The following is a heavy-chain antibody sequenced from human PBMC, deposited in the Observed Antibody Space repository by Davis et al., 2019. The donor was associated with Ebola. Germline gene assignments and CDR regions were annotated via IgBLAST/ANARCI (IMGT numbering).Heavy chain of an antibody. CDR2: IYPGDSDT. Sequence: GESLKISCKGSGYSFSTFWIGWVRQMPGKGLEWMGIIYPGDSDTRYSPSFQGQVTISADKSISTAYLQWSSLKASDTAMYYCATLRATQYYFDYWGQGTLVTVSS. D-gene: IGHD2-15*01. J-gene: IGHJ4*02. CDR1: GYSFSTFW. V-gene: IGHV5-51*01. CDR3: ATLRATQYYFDY.